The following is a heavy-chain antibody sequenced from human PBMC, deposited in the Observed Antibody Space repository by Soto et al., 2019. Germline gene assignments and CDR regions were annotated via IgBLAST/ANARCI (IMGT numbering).Heavy chain of an antibody. CDR3: TTDRDIVVVVAANWFDP. Sequence: EVQLVESGGGLVKPGGSLRLSCAASGFTFSNAWMSWVRQAPGKGLEWVGRIKSKTDGGTTDYAAPVKGRFTIPRDDSKNTLYLQMNSLKTEDTAVYYCTTDRDIVVVVAANWFDPWGQGTLVTVSS. J-gene: IGHJ5*02. CDR2: IKSKTDGGTT. CDR1: GFTFSNAW. V-gene: IGHV3-15*01. D-gene: IGHD2-15*01.